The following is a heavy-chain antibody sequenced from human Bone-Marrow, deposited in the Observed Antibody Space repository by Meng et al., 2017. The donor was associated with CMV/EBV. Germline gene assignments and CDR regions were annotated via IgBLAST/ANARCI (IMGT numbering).Heavy chain of an antibody. J-gene: IGHJ5*02. CDR3: ARDGPYDFWSGYYTGDP. V-gene: IGHV1-2*02. CDR1: YTFTGYY. D-gene: IGHD3-3*01. CDR2: INPNSGGT. Sequence: YTFTGYYMHGVRQAPGQGLEWMGWINPNSGGTNYAQKFQGRVTMTRDTSISTAYMELSRLRSDDTAVYYCARDGPYDFWSGYYTGDPWGQGTLVTVSS.